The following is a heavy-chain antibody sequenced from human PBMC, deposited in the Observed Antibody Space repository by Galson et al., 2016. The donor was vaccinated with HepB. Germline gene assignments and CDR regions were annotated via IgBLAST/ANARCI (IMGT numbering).Heavy chain of an antibody. V-gene: IGHV3-23*01. D-gene: IGHD2-15*01. CDR2: IIENGGDT. Sequence: ETLSLTCAVYGGSFSGSYWSWIRQSPGKGLEWVSGIIENGGDTYYADSVKGRFTISRDNSKNTLYLQMNSLRAEDTAVYYCAKDYRYGDSCCHFDSWGQGTLLTVSS. J-gene: IGHJ4*02. CDR3: AKDYRYGDSCCHFDS. CDR1: GGSFSGSY.